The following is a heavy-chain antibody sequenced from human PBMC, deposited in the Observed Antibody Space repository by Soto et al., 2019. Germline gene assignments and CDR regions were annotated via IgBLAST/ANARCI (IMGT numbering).Heavy chain of an antibody. CDR2: IYPGDSDT. J-gene: IGHJ3*02. V-gene: IGHV5-51*01. CDR1: EYRFNSYW. Sequence: PGESLKISCKGSEYRFNSYWIGWVRQMPGKGLEWIGMIYPGDSDTTYSPSFEGQVTMSVDKSISTAYLQWSSLKAADSATYYCASDSHCDGGNCPMGGFDMWGQGTMVTVSS. D-gene: IGHD2-15*01. CDR3: ASDSHCDGGNCPMGGFDM.